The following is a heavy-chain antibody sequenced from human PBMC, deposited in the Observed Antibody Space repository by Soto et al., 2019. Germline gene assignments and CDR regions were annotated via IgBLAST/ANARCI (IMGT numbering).Heavy chain of an antibody. CDR3: TTRGAISSSPRFDY. Sequence: GGSLRLSCAASGFTFSNAWMNWVRQAPGKGLEWVGRIKSKTDGGTTDYAAPVKGRFTISRDDSKNTLYLQMNSLKTEDTAVYYCTTRGAISSSPRFDYWGQGTLVTVSS. J-gene: IGHJ4*02. D-gene: IGHD6-6*01. CDR1: GFTFSNAW. CDR2: IKSKTDGGTT. V-gene: IGHV3-15*07.